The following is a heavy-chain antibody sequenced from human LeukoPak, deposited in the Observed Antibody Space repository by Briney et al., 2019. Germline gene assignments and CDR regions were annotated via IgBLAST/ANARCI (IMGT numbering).Heavy chain of an antibody. V-gene: IGHV4-59*08. CDR3: ARPLEATVTVPFDY. Sequence: SETLSLTCTVSGDSISSYYWSWIRQPPGKGLEWIGYIYYSGSTNYNPSLKSRVTMSVDTSRNQFSLKLSSVTAADTAVYFCARPLEATVTVPFDYRGQGILVTVSS. CDR2: IYYSGST. D-gene: IGHD4-17*01. CDR1: GDSISSYY. J-gene: IGHJ4*02.